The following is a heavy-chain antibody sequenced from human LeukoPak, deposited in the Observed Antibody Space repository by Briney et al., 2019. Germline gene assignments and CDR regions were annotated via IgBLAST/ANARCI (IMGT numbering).Heavy chain of an antibody. V-gene: IGHV4-34*01. CDR1: GGSFSGYY. CDR2: INHSGST. CDR3: ARRRAAGYMDV. J-gene: IGHJ6*03. Sequence: PSETLSPTCAVYGGSFSGYYWSWIRQPPGKGLEWIGEINHSGSTNYNPSLKSRVTISVDTSKNQFSLKLSSVTAADTAVYYCARRRAAGYMDVWGKGTTVTVSS. D-gene: IGHD6-13*01.